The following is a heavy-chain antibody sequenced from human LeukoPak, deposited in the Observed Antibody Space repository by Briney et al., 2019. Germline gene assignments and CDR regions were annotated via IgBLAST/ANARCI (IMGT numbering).Heavy chain of an antibody. CDR1: GRSIRSYY. J-gene: IGHJ5*02. V-gene: IGHV4-4*07. Sequence: SETLSLTCTVPGRSIRSYYWSWIRQPAGKGLEWIGRIHTSGSTNYNPSLKSRVTMSADTSKNQFSLKLSSVTAADTAVYYCAKDINTVGVIRWFDPWGQGTLVTVSS. CDR2: IHTSGST. CDR3: AKDINTVGVIRWFDP. D-gene: IGHD3-10*01.